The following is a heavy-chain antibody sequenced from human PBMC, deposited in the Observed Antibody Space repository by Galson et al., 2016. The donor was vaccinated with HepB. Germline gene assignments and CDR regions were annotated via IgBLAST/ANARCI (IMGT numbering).Heavy chain of an antibody. CDR3: ARADSRSYASKWSLDY. D-gene: IGHD3-16*01. V-gene: IGHV3-33*01. Sequence: SLRLSCAASGFTFSAYGMHWVRQASGKRLEWVATIWYDVIKRYHADSVKGRFTISRDNSKNTLSLQMNSLRAEDTAVYYCARADSRSYASKWSLDYWGQGTLVTVSA. CDR2: IWYDVIKR. J-gene: IGHJ4*02. CDR1: GFTFSAYG.